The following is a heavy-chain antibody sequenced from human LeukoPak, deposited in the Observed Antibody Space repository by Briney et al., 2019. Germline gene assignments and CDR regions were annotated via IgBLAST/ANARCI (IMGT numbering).Heavy chain of an antibody. J-gene: IGHJ6*03. V-gene: IGHV3-48*04. Sequence: GGSLRLSCAASGFTFSSYSMNWVRKAPGKGLEWVSYISSSSSTIYYADSVKGRFTISRDNAKNSLYLQMNSLRAEDTAVYYCARLADPYYYYYMDVWGKGTTVTVSS. CDR2: ISSSSSTI. D-gene: IGHD3-3*02. CDR1: GFTFSSYS. CDR3: ARLADPYYYYYMDV.